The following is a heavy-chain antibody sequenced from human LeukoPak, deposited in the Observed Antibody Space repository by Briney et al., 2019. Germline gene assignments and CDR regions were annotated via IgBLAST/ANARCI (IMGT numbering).Heavy chain of an antibody. CDR3: ARAFNWNDLGN. V-gene: IGHV3-74*01. CDR1: GFTFSGSW. Sequence: GGSLRLSCVVSGFTFSGSWMHWVRHAPGKGLVWVSRIVSDGTSTNYADSVKGRFTISRDNAKNTLYLQMNSLRAEDTAVYYCARAFNWNDLGNWGQGTLVTVSS. J-gene: IGHJ4*02. D-gene: IGHD1-20*01. CDR2: IVSDGTST.